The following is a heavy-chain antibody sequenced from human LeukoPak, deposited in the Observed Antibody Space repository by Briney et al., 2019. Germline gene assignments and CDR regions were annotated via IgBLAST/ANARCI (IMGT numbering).Heavy chain of an antibody. Sequence: GESLKISCKGSGYSFTSYWIGWVRQMPGKGLEWMGIIYPGDSDTRYSPSFQGQVTISADKSISTAYLQWSSLKASDTAMYYCARQARGSSWCGDIEDYYYYYMDVWGKGTTVTVSS. CDR2: IYPGDSDT. CDR3: ARQARGSSWCGDIEDYYYYYMDV. V-gene: IGHV5-51*01. D-gene: IGHD6-13*01. J-gene: IGHJ6*03. CDR1: GYSFTSYW.